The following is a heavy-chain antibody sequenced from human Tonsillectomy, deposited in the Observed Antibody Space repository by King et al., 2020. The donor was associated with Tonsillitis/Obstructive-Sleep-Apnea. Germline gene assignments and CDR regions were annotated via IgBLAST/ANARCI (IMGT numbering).Heavy chain of an antibody. D-gene: IGHD4-17*01. Sequence: VQLVESGGGLIQSGGSLRLSCAASGFTVNSNHMSWVRQAPGKGLEWVSLIFTGGTTSYAQSGKGRFTISRDNSKNTLYLQMDSLRPEDTAVYYCAREGNYGDPGFDYWGQGTLVFVSS. CDR2: IFTGGTT. J-gene: IGHJ4*02. CDR3: AREGNYGDPGFDY. V-gene: IGHV3-53*01. CDR1: GFTVNSNH.